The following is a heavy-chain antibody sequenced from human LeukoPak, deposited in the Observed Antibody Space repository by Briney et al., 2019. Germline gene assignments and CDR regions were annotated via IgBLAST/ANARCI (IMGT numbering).Heavy chain of an antibody. Sequence: PGGSLRLSCAAAGFTFSHYGMHWVRQAPGKGLEWVGVIWSDGTNQYYGDSVKGRFTISRDDSGNTVYLQMNSLRPEDTGVYYCAKDAQRGFDYSNSLEYWGQGTPVTVST. CDR2: IWSDGTNQ. CDR1: GFTFSHYG. CDR3: AKDAQRGFDYSNSLEY. V-gene: IGHV3-33*06. D-gene: IGHD4-11*01. J-gene: IGHJ4*02.